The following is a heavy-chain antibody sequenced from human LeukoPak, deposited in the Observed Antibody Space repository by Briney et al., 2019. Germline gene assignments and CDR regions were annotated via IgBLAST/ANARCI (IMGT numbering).Heavy chain of an antibody. CDR2: IKQGGSEI. CDR3: ARDRESESDSEGDY. V-gene: IGHV3-7*01. J-gene: IGHJ4*02. D-gene: IGHD4-11*01. Sequence: PGGSLRLSCSASGFTFSRFWMSWVRQAPGKGPEYVALIKQGGSEIYHIDSVKGRFTISRDDATNSLYLQMNSLRVEDTALYYCARDRESESDSEGDYWGQGTLVTVSS. CDR1: GFTFSRFW.